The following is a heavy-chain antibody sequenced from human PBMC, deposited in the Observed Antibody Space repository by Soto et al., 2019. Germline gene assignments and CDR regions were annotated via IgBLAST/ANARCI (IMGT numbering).Heavy chain of an antibody. J-gene: IGHJ6*02. CDR3: ARRMRGYSGYDYYGMDV. D-gene: IGHD5-12*01. CDR1: GGSISSSSYY. CDR2: IYYSGST. V-gene: IGHV4-39*01. Sequence: SETLSLTCIVSGGSISSSSYYWGWIRQPPGKGLEWIGSIYYSGSTYYNPSLKSRVTISVDTSKNQFSLKLSSVTAADAAVYYCARRMRGYSGYDYYGMDVWGQGTTVTVSS.